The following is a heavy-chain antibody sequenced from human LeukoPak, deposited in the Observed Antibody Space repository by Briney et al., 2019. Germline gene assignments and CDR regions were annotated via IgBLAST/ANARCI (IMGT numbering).Heavy chain of an antibody. CDR3: ARDIGQWLVRGDAFDV. Sequence: ASVKVSCTASGYSFTRYYMHWVRQAPGQGRERVGWFNPTSGVTNYAQKFQGRVTITRDTSISTAHMELRRLRYDDTAVYYCARDIGQWLVRGDAFDVWGQGTMVTVSS. V-gene: IGHV1-2*02. CDR2: FNPTSGVT. CDR1: GYSFTRYY. D-gene: IGHD6-19*01. J-gene: IGHJ3*01.